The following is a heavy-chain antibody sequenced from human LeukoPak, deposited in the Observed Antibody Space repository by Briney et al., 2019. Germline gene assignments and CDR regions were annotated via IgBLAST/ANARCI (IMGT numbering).Heavy chain of an antibody. CDR1: GYSFTSYW. CDR3: ARQGGFGYSSSSPAGPFDY. V-gene: IGHV5-51*01. J-gene: IGHJ4*02. Sequence: GESLKISCKGSGYSFTSYWIGWVRQMPGKGLEWMGIIYPGDSDTRYSPSFQGQVTISADKSISTAYLQWSSLKASDTAMYYCARQGGFGYSSSSPAGPFDYWGQGTLVTVSS. D-gene: IGHD6-6*01. CDR2: IYPGDSDT.